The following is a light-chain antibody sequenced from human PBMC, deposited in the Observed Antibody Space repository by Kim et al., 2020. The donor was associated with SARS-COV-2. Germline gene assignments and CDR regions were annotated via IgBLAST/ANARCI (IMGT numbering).Light chain of an antibody. CDR1: RIHVRHDR. V-gene: IGLV10-54*04. CDR2: RNN. J-gene: IGLJ3*02. Sequence: QPPALTAPGPRIHVRHDRAAWLHQLQGHPPQLLSYRNNNRPSGISARFSASRSGDTASLPITGLQHEDEADYFCSSWDSSLSAWVFGGGTQLTVL. CDR3: SSWDSSLSAWV.